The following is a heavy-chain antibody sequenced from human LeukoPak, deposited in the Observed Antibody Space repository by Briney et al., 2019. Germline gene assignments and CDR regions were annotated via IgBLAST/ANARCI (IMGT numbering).Heavy chain of an antibody. CDR3: ARGRGFYTGDAFDI. V-gene: IGHV4-59*02. CDR1: GFTVSSNY. J-gene: IGHJ3*02. CDR2: IYYSGST. D-gene: IGHD7-27*01. Sequence: GSLRLSCAASGFTVSSNYMSWIRQPPGKGLEWIGYIYYSGSTNYNPSLKSRVTISVDTSKNQFSLKLSSVTAADTAVYYCARGRGFYTGDAFDIWGQGTMVTVSS.